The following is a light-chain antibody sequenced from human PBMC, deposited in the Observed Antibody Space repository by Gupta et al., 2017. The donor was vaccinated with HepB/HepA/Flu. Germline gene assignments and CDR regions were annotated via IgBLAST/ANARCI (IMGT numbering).Light chain of an antibody. CDR3: DSYAGSSLWV. Sequence: QSALTQPPSASVSPGQSVTISCPGTSSDVGVYNYVSWYQQHPGKAPILIIYDVTKRPSVVPDRFAGSKSGPTASLTVPGLQAEDEADYYCDSYAGSSLWVFGGGTKLAVL. J-gene: IGLJ3*02. V-gene: IGLV2-8*01. CDR1: SSDVGVYNY. CDR2: DVT.